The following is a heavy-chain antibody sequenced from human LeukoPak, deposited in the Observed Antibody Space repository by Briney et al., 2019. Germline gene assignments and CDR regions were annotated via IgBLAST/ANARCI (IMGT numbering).Heavy chain of an antibody. J-gene: IGHJ4*02. D-gene: IGHD6-13*01. CDR3: AKARYSSSWGFDY. V-gene: IGHV3-23*01. Sequence: GGSLRLSCTASGFTFSSYSMSWVRQAPGKGLEWVSTVSGSGDTTYYADSVRGRFTISRDNSKNTLYLQMNSLRAEDTAVYYCAKARYSSSWGFDYWGQGTLVTVSS. CDR2: VSGSGDTT. CDR1: GFTFSSYS.